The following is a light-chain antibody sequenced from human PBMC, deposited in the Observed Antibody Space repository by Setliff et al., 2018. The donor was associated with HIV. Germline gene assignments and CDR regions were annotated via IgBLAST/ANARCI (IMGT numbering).Light chain of an antibody. CDR2: EVS. V-gene: IGLV2-14*01. CDR3: SSYTSSSTYV. J-gene: IGLJ1*01. CDR1: SSDVGGYNS. Sequence: QSVLAQPASVSGSPGQSITLSCTGTSSDVGGYNSVSWYQQHPGKAPKLMIYEVSNRPSGVSNRFSGSKSGNTASLTISGLQAEDEADYYCSSYTSSSTYVFGTGTKATVL.